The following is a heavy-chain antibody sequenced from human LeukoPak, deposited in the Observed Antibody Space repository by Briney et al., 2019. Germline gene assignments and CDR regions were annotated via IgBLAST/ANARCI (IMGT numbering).Heavy chain of an antibody. J-gene: IGHJ1*01. CDR3: ARGTLTTVVTPAEIEYFQH. V-gene: IGHV4-34*01. Sequence: PSETLSLTCAVYGGSFSGYYWSWIRQPPGKGLEWIGEINHSGSTNYNPSLKSRVTISVDTSKNQFSLRLSSVTAADTAVYYCARGTLTTVVTPAEIEYFQHWGQGTLVTVSS. D-gene: IGHD4-23*01. CDR1: GGSFSGYY. CDR2: INHSGST.